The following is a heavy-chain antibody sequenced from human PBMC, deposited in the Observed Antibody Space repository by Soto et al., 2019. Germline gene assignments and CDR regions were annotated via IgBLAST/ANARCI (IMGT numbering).Heavy chain of an antibody. Sequence: SETLSLTCTVSGGSISSSSYYWGWIRQPPGKGLEWIGSIYYSGSTYYNPSLKSRVTISVDTSKNQFSLKLSSVTAADTAVYYCARLRRKYCGGDCYSSTWGQGTLVTVPS. V-gene: IGHV4-39*01. CDR1: GGSISSSSYY. CDR3: ARLRRKYCGGDCYSST. D-gene: IGHD2-21*02. J-gene: IGHJ5*02. CDR2: IYYSGST.